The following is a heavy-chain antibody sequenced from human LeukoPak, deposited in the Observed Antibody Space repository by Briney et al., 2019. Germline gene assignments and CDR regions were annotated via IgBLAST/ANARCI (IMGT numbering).Heavy chain of an antibody. CDR1: VFTFSSYC. Sequence: PGGSLRLSCAASVFTFSSYCMHWVRQAPGKGLEWVAVISYDGSNKYYADSVKGRFTISRDNSKNTLYLQMNSLRAEDTAVYYCVFSDAEWELFHTFDYWGQGTLVTVSS. CDR2: ISYDGSNK. D-gene: IGHD1-26*01. CDR3: VFSDAEWELFHTFDY. V-gene: IGHV3-30*03. J-gene: IGHJ4*02.